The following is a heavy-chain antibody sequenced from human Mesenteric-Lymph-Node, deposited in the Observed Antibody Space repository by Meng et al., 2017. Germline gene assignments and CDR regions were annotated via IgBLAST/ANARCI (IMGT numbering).Heavy chain of an antibody. CDR3: ARDFGRRFDSLFDP. J-gene: IGHJ5*02. V-gene: IGHV3-21*01. CDR1: GFTFSSYS. D-gene: IGHD3-3*01. CDR2: ISSSNSDI. Sequence: GESLKISCAASGFTFSSYSMSWFRQAPGKGLEWFSSISSSNSDIYYAASVKGRFTISRDNAKSSLYLQMNSLRAEDTAVYYCARDFGRRFDSLFDPWGQGTLVTVSS.